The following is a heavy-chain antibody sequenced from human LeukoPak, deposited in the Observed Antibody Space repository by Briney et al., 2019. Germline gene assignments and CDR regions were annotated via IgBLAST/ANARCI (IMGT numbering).Heavy chain of an antibody. CDR2: IGGSGVNT. Sequence: GGSLRLSCAASGFTFSSYAMSWVRQAPGKGLEWVSVIGGSGVNTYYADSVKGRFTISRVNSKNTLFLQMNSLRAEDTAVYYCAKGMRGSNPYNWFDPWGQGTLVTVSS. D-gene: IGHD1-26*01. J-gene: IGHJ5*02. V-gene: IGHV3-23*01. CDR3: AKGMRGSNPYNWFDP. CDR1: GFTFSSYA.